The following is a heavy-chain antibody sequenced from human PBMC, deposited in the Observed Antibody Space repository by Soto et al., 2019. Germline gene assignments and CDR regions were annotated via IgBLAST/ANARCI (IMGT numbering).Heavy chain of an antibody. Sequence: QVQLVQSGAEVKKPGASVKVSCKASGYTFANYAIQWVRQAPGRRLEWMGWINAGNGNIEYSQRFQGRVTITRDTSATTVYMELSSLRSEDTAVYYCATHILTGYYYYFYMDVWGKGTTVTVSS. CDR3: ATHILTGYYYYFYMDV. D-gene: IGHD3-9*01. J-gene: IGHJ6*03. CDR2: INAGNGNI. V-gene: IGHV1-3*01. CDR1: GYTFANYA.